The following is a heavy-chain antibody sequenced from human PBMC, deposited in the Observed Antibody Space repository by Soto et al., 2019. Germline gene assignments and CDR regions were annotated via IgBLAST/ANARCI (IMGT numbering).Heavy chain of an antibody. Sequence: SETLSLTCAVYGGSFSGYYWSWIRQPPGKGLEWIGEINHSGSTNYNPSLKSRVTISVDTSKNQFSLKLSSVTAADTAVYYCARSYCTNGVCYWFRPGYFDYWGQGTLVTVSS. CDR3: ARSYCTNGVCYWFRPGYFDY. J-gene: IGHJ4*02. D-gene: IGHD2-8*01. CDR2: INHSGST. CDR1: GGSFSGYY. V-gene: IGHV4-34*01.